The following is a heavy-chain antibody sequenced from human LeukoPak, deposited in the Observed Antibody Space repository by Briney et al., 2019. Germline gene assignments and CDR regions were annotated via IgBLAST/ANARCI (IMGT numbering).Heavy chain of an antibody. Sequence: PGGSLRLSCAASGFTFSSYSMNWVRQAPGKGLEWVSSISGSSTYIDYAESVKGRFTISRDNAKNSLYLQMNSLRAEDTAVYYCARWGSIVVEGYMDVWGKGTTVTISS. CDR3: ARWGSIVVEGYMDV. CDR2: ISGSSTYI. V-gene: IGHV3-21*04. D-gene: IGHD2-15*01. J-gene: IGHJ6*03. CDR1: GFTFSSYS.